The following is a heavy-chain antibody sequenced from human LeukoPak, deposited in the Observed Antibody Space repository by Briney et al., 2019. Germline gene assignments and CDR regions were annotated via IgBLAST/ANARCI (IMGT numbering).Heavy chain of an antibody. J-gene: IGHJ4*02. CDR2: ISSSSSTI. Sequence: PGGSLRLSCAASGFTFSSYSMNWVRRAPGKGLEWVSYISSSSSTIYYADSVKGRFTISRDNAKNSLYLQMNSLRAEDTAVYYCARVGYCSSTSCYGPPDYWGQGTLVTVSS. D-gene: IGHD2-2*01. CDR1: GFTFSSYS. CDR3: ARVGYCSSTSCYGPPDY. V-gene: IGHV3-48*04.